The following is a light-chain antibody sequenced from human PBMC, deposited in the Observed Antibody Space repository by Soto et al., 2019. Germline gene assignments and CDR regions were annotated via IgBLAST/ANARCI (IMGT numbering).Light chain of an antibody. CDR1: EDVFSSY. V-gene: IGKV3-20*01. CDR3: QQYAISPLT. Sequence: EIVLTPSPGTLSLSPGERATLSCGASEDVFSSYLAWYQQKPGQAPRLLIYGASNRATGIPDRFSGSGSGTDFTLTISRLEPEDFAVYYCQQYAISPLTFGGGTKVEI. CDR2: GAS. J-gene: IGKJ4*01.